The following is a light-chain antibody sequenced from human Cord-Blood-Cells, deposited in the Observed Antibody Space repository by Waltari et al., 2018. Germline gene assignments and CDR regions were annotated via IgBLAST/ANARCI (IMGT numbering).Light chain of an antibody. CDR3: CSYAGSSTYV. V-gene: IGLV2-23*01. CDR2: EGS. CDR1: SSDVGSYNL. J-gene: IGLJ1*01. Sequence: QSALTQPASVSGSPGQSITISCTGTSSDVGSYNLASWYQQHPGKAPKLRIYEGSKRPSGVSNRFSGSESGNTASLTVSGLQAEDEADYYCCSYAGSSTYVFGTGTKVTVL.